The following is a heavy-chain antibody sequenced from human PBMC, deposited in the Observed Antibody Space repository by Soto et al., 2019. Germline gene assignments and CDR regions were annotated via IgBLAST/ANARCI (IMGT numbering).Heavy chain of an antibody. CDR1: GGTFSSYA. CDR2: IIPIFGTA. Sequence: GASVKVSCKASGGTFSSYAISWVRQAPGQGLEWMGGIIPIFGTANYAQKFQGRVTITADESTSTAYMELSSLRSEDTAVYYCARSEYCGGDCYSIHYWGQGTLVTVSS. D-gene: IGHD2-21*02. V-gene: IGHV1-69*13. CDR3: ARSEYCGGDCYSIHY. J-gene: IGHJ4*02.